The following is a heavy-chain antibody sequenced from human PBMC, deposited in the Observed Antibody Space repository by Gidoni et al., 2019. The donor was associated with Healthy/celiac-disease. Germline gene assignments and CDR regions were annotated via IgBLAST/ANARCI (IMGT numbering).Heavy chain of an antibody. V-gene: IGHV3-33*01. CDR3: ARDGKAARPLDY. CDR2: IWYDGSNK. CDR1: GFTFSSYG. Sequence: QVQLVESGGGVVQPGRSLRLSCAASGFTFSSYGMHWVRQAPGKGLEWVAVIWYDGSNKDYADSVKGRFTISRDNSKNTLYLQMNSLRAEDMAVYYCARDGKAARPLDYWGQGTLVTVSS. J-gene: IGHJ4*02. D-gene: IGHD6-6*01.